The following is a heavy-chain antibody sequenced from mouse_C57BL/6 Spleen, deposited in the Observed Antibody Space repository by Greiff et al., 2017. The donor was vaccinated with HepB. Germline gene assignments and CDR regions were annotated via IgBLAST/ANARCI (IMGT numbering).Heavy chain of an antibody. CDR1: GYSITSGYY. CDR2: ISYDGSN. D-gene: IGHD2-3*01. Sequence: EVQRVESGPGLVKPSQSLSLTCSVTGYSITSGYYWNWIRQFPGNKLEWMGYISYDGSNNYNPSLKNRISITRDTSKNQFFLKLNSVTTEDTATYYCARDDGYYDYWGQGTTLTVSS. V-gene: IGHV3-6*01. CDR3: ARDDGYYDY. J-gene: IGHJ2*01.